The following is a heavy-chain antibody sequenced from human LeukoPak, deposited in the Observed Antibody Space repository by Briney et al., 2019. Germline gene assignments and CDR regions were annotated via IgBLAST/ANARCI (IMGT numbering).Heavy chain of an antibody. CDR3: ARGGDIYGGNTGLFDY. CDR1: GGSISSYY. Sequence: SETLSLTCTVSGGSISSYYWSWLRQPPGKGLDWIGYIYYSGSTNYNPSLKSRVTISVDTSKNQFSLKLSSVTAADTAVYYCARGGDIYGGNTGLFDYWGQGTLVTVSS. J-gene: IGHJ4*02. V-gene: IGHV4-59*01. CDR2: IYYSGST. D-gene: IGHD4-23*01.